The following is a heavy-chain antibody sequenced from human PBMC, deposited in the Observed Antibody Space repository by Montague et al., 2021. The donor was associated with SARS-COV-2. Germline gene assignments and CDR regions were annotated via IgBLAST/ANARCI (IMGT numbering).Heavy chain of an antibody. CDR2: IYYSGST. CDR3: AGGGGYYNYGLDV. Sequence: SETLSLTCTVSGGSISNYYWCWIWQPPGRGLERIGYIYYSGSTDSCPSPNSRVTISLDTSKNQFSLKVTSVTAADTAVYYCAGGGGYYNYGLDVWGPGTTVTVSS. J-gene: IGHJ6*02. D-gene: IGHD3-22*01. CDR1: GGSISNYY. V-gene: IGHV4-59*01.